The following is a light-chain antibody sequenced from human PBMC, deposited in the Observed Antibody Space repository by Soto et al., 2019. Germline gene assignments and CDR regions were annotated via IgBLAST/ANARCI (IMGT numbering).Light chain of an antibody. Sequence: EVVLTQSPATLSLSPGERATLSCRASQSVRTSLAWYQHKPGQAPRLVIYDASIRANGVPARFGGSGSGTDFTLTINSLEPEDFAVYYCQQRNVWPPITFGQGTRLEIK. CDR3: QQRNVWPPIT. CDR2: DAS. CDR1: QSVRTS. V-gene: IGKV3-11*01. J-gene: IGKJ5*01.